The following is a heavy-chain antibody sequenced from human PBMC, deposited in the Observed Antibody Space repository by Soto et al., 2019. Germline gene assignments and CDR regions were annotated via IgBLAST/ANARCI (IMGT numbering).Heavy chain of an antibody. CDR1: GAPVSSGVLS. Sequence: SETLYLNCAVAGAPVSSGVLSWTWIRQPPGKVLDWIGSISYSGITTYYPSLRSRVTISVDTSKNQFSLRLNSVTAADTAIYFCARVTFLIVGSVFSTPFDFWGQGTLVTVSS. D-gene: IGHD1-26*01. CDR2: ISYSGIT. J-gene: IGHJ4*02. CDR3: ARVTFLIVGSVFSTPFDF. V-gene: IGHV4-61*08.